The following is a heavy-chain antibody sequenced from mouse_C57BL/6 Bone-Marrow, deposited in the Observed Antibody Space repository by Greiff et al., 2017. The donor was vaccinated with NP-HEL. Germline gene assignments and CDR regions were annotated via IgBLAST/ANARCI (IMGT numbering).Heavy chain of an antibody. V-gene: IGHV1-66*01. CDR2: IYPGSGNT. D-gene: IGHD4-1*01. Sequence: QVHVKQSGPELVKPGASVKISCKASGYSFTSYYIHWVKQRPGQGLEWIGWIYPGSGNTKYNEKFKGQSTLTADTSSITAYLQLSSLTAEDSAVYYCARSGTNYWGQGTTLTVSS. J-gene: IGHJ2*01. CDR1: GYSFTSYY. CDR3: ARSGTNY.